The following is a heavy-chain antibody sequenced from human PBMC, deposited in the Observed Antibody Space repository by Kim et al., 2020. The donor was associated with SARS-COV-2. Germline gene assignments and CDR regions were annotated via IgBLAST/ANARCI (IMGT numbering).Heavy chain of an antibody. CDR3: ATLLLLPQPYWFDP. V-gene: IGHV1-24*01. Sequence: ASVKVSCKVSGYTLTELSMHWVRQAPGKGLEWMGGFDPEDGETIYAQKFQGRVTMTEDTSTDTAYMELSSLRSEDTAVYYCATLLLLPQPYWFDPWGQGTLVTVSS. D-gene: IGHD1-26*01. CDR2: FDPEDGET. CDR1: GYTLTELS. J-gene: IGHJ5*02.